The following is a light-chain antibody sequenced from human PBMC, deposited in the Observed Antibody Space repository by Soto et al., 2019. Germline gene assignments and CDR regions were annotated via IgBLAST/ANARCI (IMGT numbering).Light chain of an antibody. J-gene: IGKJ2*01. CDR2: LGS. CDR1: QSLLHSNGYKY. V-gene: IGKV2-28*01. Sequence: EIVMTQSPLSLPVTPGEPASISCRSSQSLLHSNGYKYLDWYLQKPGQSPQLLIYLGSDRASGVPDRFSGSGTGTDFTLKIRRVEAEDVGVYYCMQALQTPYTFGQGTKLEIK. CDR3: MQALQTPYT.